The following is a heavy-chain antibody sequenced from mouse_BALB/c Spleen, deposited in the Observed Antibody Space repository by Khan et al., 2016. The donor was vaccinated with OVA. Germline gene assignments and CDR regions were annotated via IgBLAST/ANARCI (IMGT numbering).Heavy chain of an antibody. D-gene: IGHD2-1*01. CDR2: IYPGDGDT. CDR3: ASHYGSYFDY. J-gene: IGHJ2*01. Sequence: QVQLKQSGAELARPGASVKLSCKASGYTFTRYWMQWVKQRPGQGLEWIGAIYPGDGDTKYTQKFKGKATLTADKSSSPAYMELSSLASEDSAVYYCASHYGSYFDYWGQGTTLTVSS. CDR1: GYTFTRYW. V-gene: IGHV1-87*01.